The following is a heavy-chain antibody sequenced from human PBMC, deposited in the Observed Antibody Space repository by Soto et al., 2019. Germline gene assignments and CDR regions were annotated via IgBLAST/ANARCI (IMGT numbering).Heavy chain of an antibody. J-gene: IGHJ6*02. CDR3: ARESGFCITTSCSVSYFFYGMDV. V-gene: IGHV3-30*03. Sequence: HPGGSLRLSCTASRFTFSNYWMSWVRQAPGKGLEWVSFISYDGGNKYYADSVKGRFTISRDNSKNTVYLQMNSLRDEDTAVYYCARESGFCITTSCSVSYFFYGMDVWGQGTTVTVSS. CDR1: RFTFSNYW. CDR2: ISYDGGNK. D-gene: IGHD2-2*01.